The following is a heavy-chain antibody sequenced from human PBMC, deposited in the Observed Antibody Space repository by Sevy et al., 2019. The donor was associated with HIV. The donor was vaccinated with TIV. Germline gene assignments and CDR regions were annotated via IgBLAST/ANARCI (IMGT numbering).Heavy chain of an antibody. Sequence: GGSLRLSCEVSGFIFSDFYMSWIRQAPGKGLEWISFISSRSTNTNYTNSVKGRFTISRDNAKNSLYLQMDSLRVEDTAVYYCAREIREFLSPTSFDLWGQGTLVTVSS. V-gene: IGHV3-11*06. CDR2: ISSRSTNT. J-gene: IGHJ5*01. CDR3: AREIREFLSPTSFDL. D-gene: IGHD3-10*01. CDR1: GFIFSDFY.